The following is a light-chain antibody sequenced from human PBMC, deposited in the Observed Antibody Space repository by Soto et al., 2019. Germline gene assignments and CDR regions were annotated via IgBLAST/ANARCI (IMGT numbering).Light chain of an antibody. CDR1: SSDVGSYNL. CDR3: QADDYSLTASV. J-gene: IGLJ3*02. CDR2: EGS. Sequence: QSVLTQPASVSGSPGQSITISCTGTSSDVGSYNLVSWYQQHPGKAPKLMIYEGSKRPSGVSNRFSGSKSGNTASLTISGLQAEDEAHYYCQADDYSLTASVFGGGTKLTVL. V-gene: IGLV2-23*01.